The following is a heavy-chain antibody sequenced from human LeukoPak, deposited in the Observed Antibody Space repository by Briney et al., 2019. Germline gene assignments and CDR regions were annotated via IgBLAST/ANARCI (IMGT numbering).Heavy chain of an antibody. D-gene: IGHD3-10*01. CDR3: ARGRRYYGSGRRYYYYYMDV. V-gene: IGHV1-8*01. J-gene: IGHJ6*03. Sequence: ASVKVSCKASGYTFTSYDINWVRQATGQGLEWMGWMNPNSGNTGYAQKFQGRVTMTRNTSISTAYMELSSLRSEDTAVYYCARGRRYYGSGRRYYYYYMDVWGKGTTVTISS. CDR2: MNPNSGNT. CDR1: GYTFTSYD.